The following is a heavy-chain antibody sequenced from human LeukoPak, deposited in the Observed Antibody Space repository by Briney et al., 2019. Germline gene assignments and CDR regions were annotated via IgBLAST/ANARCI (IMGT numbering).Heavy chain of an antibody. D-gene: IGHD3-3*01. CDR2: MNPNSGNT. CDR1: GYTFTSFD. V-gene: IGHV1-8*01. Sequence: GASVKVSCEASGYTFTSFDINWVRQASGQGLEWMGGMNPNSGNTDYAQKFQGRVTMTTDTSTSTAYMELRSLRSDDTAVYYCARDGTIFGVVPYYYGMDVWGQGTTVTVSS. J-gene: IGHJ6*02. CDR3: ARDGTIFGVVPYYYGMDV.